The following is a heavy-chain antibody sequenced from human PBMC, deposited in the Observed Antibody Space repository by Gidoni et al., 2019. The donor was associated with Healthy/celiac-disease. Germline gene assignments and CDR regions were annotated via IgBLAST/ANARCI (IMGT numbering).Heavy chain of an antibody. J-gene: IGHJ6*02. CDR3: ARGGYCSSTSCSPSYYYGMDV. CDR2: IWYDGSNK. D-gene: IGHD2-2*01. CDR1: GFPLSRDR. V-gene: IGHV3-33*01. Sequence: VQLVESGRGVGLPGRSLRLSCAPSGFPLSRDRILWFRHAPGKGLEWVAVIWYDGSNKYYADSVKGRFTISRDNSKNTLYLQMNSLRAEDTAVYYCARGGYCSSTSCSPSYYYGMDVWGQGTTVTVSS.